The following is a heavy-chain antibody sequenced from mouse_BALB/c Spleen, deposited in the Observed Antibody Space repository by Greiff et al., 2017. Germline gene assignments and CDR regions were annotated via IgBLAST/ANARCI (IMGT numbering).Heavy chain of an antibody. V-gene: IGHV2-9*02. Sequence: VQLQQSGPGLVAPSQSLSITCTVSGFSLTSYGVHWVRQPPGKGLEWLGVIWAGGSTNYNSALMSRLSISKDNSKSQVFLKMNSLQTDDTAMYYCARDPYGGYYSWFAYWGQGTLVTVSA. CDR1: GFSLTSYG. D-gene: IGHD2-3*01. CDR2: IWAGGST. J-gene: IGHJ3*01. CDR3: ARDPYGGYYSWFAY.